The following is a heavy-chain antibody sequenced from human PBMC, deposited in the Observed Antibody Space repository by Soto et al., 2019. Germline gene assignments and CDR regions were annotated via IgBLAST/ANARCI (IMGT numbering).Heavy chain of an antibody. Sequence: SETLSLTCTVSGGSIRSYYCSWIRQPPGKGLEWIGYIYYSGSTNYNPSLKSRVTISVDTSKNQFSLKLSSVTAADTAVYYCARGIAALRYWFDPWGQGTLVNVSS. CDR3: ARGIAALRYWFDP. CDR2: IYYSGST. V-gene: IGHV4-59*01. J-gene: IGHJ5*02. CDR1: GGSIRSYY. D-gene: IGHD6-6*01.